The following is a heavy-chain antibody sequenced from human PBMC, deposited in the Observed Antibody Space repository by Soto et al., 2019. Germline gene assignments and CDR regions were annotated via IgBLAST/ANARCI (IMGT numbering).Heavy chain of an antibody. D-gene: IGHD2-15*01. CDR1: GYSFTSYW. CDR3: ARPLSPGGGYDAFDI. V-gene: IGHV5-51*01. Sequence: GESLKISCKGSGYSFTSYWIGWVRQMPGKGLECMGIIYPGDSDTGYSPSFQGQVTISADKSISTAYLQWSSLKASDTAMYYCARPLSPGGGYDAFDIWGQGTMVTVSS. J-gene: IGHJ3*02. CDR2: IYPGDSDT.